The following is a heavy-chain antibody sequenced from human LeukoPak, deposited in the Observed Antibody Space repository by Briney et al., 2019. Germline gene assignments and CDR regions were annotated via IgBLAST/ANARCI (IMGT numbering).Heavy chain of an antibody. CDR1: GGSITGYY. Sequence: SETLSLTCSVSGGSITGYYWSWIRQPPGKGLEWIGYLYYSGGTTYNPSLKSRVTISADTSQNQFSLKLNSVTAADTAVYYCARRSDFWSPVSDYSFDYWGQGAQVTVSS. J-gene: IGHJ4*02. V-gene: IGHV4-59*08. CDR2: LYYSGGT. D-gene: IGHD3-3*01. CDR3: ARRSDFWSPVSDYSFDY.